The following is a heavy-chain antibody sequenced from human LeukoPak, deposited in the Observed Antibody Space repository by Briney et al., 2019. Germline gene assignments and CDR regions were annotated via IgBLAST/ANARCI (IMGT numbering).Heavy chain of an antibody. CDR3: ARVYSGYDLPGSLANYYFDY. CDR1: GGSISSYY. J-gene: IGHJ4*02. D-gene: IGHD5-12*01. CDR2: FYSGGSA. V-gene: IGHV4-4*07. Sequence: SETLSLTCTVSGGSISSYYWSWIRQPAGKGLEWIGRFYSGGSADYNPSLKSRVTMSVDTSKSQFSLKLSSVTAADTAVYYCARVYSGYDLPGSLANYYFDYWGQGTLVTVPS.